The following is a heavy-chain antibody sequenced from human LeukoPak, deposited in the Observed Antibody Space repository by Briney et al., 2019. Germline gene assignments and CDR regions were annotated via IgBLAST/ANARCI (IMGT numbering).Heavy chain of an antibody. CDR2: IYYSGST. CDR1: GGSISSGNYY. CDR3: ARARYDSSGYRFDY. J-gene: IGHJ4*02. Sequence: SETLSLTCTVSGGSISSGNYYWSWIRQHPGKGLEWIGYIYYSGSTNYNPSLKSRVTISVDTSKNQFSLKLSSVTAADTAVYYCARARYDSSGYRFDYWGQGTLVTVSS. V-gene: IGHV4-61*01. D-gene: IGHD3-22*01.